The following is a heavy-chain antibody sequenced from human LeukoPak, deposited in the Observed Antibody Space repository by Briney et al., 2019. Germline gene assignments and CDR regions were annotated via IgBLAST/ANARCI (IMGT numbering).Heavy chain of an antibody. D-gene: IGHD6-13*01. Sequence: SETLSLTCTVSGDSISSFYWTWIRQPAGKGLEWIGRIYTSGSTNYNPSLRSRVTMSVDTSKNQFSLKLSSVTAADTAVYYCARDVVAAAGTWDYWGQGTLVTVSS. CDR2: IYTSGST. J-gene: IGHJ4*02. V-gene: IGHV4-4*07. CDR1: GDSISSFY. CDR3: ARDVVAAAGTWDY.